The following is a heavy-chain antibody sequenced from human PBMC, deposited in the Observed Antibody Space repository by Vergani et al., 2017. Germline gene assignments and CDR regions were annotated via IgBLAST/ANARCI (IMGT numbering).Heavy chain of an antibody. D-gene: IGHD2-21*02. Sequence: QVQLVESGGGVVQPGRSLRLSCAASGFTFSSYGMHWVRQAPGKGLEWVAVIWYDGSNKYYADSVKGRFTISRDNSKNTLYLQMNSLRAEDTAVYYCAGDLVSRGDPTDYFDYWGQGTLVTVSS. CDR2: IWYDGSNK. J-gene: IGHJ4*02. CDR1: GFTFSSYG. V-gene: IGHV3-33*01. CDR3: AGDLVSRGDPTDYFDY.